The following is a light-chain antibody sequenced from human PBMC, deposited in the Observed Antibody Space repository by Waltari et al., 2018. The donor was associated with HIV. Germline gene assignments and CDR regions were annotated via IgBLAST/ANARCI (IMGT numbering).Light chain of an antibody. V-gene: IGKV3-20*01. Sequence: EIVLTQSPGTLSLSPGERATLSRRASQSVSSSYLAWYQQKPGQTPRLLIYGASSRATGIPDRFSGSGSGTDFTLTISRMEPEDFAVYYCQQYGSSPPLTFGPGTKVDIK. J-gene: IGKJ3*01. CDR2: GAS. CDR1: QSVSSSY. CDR3: QQYGSSPPLT.